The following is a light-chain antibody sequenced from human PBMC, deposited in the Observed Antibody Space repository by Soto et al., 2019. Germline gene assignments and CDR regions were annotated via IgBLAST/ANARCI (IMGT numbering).Light chain of an antibody. CDR1: VPVATN. Sequence: EIVMTQSPVTLSMSPGETATLSCRASVPVATNVAWYQQTPGQAPRLLIYDASARATGIPARFSGSGFGTEFTLTITSLQSEDFALYYCQQYNNWPPPCTFGQGTRVEIK. V-gene: IGKV3-15*01. CDR3: QQYNNWPPPCT. J-gene: IGKJ1*01. CDR2: DAS.